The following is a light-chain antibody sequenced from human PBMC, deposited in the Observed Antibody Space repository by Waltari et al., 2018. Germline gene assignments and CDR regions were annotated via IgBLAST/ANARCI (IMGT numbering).Light chain of an antibody. CDR3: CSYTGRSLYV. CDR1: SSDVGSYNL. Sequence: QSALTQPASVSGSPGQSITISCTGTSSDVGSYNLLSWYQQHPGKAPRLMIYQVSKRPSGVSNRFSGSKSGNTASLTISGLQTEDEAEYYCCSYTGRSLYVFGTGTKVTVL. V-gene: IGLV2-23*02. J-gene: IGLJ1*01. CDR2: QVS.